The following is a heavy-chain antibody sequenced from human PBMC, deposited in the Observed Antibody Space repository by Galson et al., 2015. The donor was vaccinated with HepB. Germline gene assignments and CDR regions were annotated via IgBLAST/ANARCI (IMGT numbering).Heavy chain of an antibody. V-gene: IGHV3-48*01. CDR1: RVTIPSYS. CDR2: ISAGSTTI. J-gene: IGHJ6*02. Sequence: SLRLSCAASRVTIPSYSMNWVRKAPGKGLEWLAYISAGSTTIYYADSVKGRFTISRDNSKNTLYLQMNSLRAEDTAVYYCAKDRQGGYYYYYGMDVWGQGTTVTVSS. CDR3: AKDRQGGYYYYYGMDV. D-gene: IGHD3-16*01.